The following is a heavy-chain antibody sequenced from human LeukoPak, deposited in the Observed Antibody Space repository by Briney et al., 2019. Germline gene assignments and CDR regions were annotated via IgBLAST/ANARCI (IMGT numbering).Heavy chain of an antibody. D-gene: IGHD6-13*01. CDR2: FDPEDGET. V-gene: IGHV1-24*01. CDR1: GYTLTELS. J-gene: IGHJ6*03. Sequence: ASVKVSCKVSGYTLTELSMHWVRQAPGKGLEWMGGFDPEDGETIYAQKFQGRVTMTEDTSTDTAYMELSSLRSEDTAVYYCASQQLATGRDYYYMDVWGKGNPGHRLL. CDR3: ASQQLATGRDYYYMDV.